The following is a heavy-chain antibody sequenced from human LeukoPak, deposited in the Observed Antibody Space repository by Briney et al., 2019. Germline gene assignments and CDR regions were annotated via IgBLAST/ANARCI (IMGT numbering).Heavy chain of an antibody. V-gene: IGHV4-34*01. J-gene: IGHJ4*02. D-gene: IGHD6-13*01. CDR2: INHSGST. CDR1: GGSFCGYY. CDR3: ARESIAAAGTPLDY. Sequence: SSETLSLTCAVYGGSFCGYYWSWIRQPPGKGLEWIGEINHSGSTNYNPSLKSRVTISVDTSKNQFSLKLSSVTAADTAVYYCARESIAAAGTPLDYWGQGTLVTVSS.